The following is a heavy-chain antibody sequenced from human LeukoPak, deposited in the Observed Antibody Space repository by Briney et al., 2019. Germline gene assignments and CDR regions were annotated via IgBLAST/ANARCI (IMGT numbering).Heavy chain of an antibody. D-gene: IGHD6-6*01. J-gene: IGHJ5*02. Sequence: SETLSLTCTVSGGSISSYYWSWIRQPPGKGLEWIGYIYYSGSTNYNPSLKSRVTISVDTSKNQFSLKLSSVTAADTAVYYCARDREYSSSSIWFDPWGQGTLVTVSS. CDR1: GGSISSYY. CDR2: IYYSGST. CDR3: ARDREYSSSSIWFDP. V-gene: IGHV4-59*01.